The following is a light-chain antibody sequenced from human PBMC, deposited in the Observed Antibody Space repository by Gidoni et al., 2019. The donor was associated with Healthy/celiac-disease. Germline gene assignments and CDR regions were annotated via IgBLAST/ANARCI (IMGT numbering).Light chain of an antibody. V-gene: IGKV1-39*01. CDR3: QQSYSTPLFT. CDR1: QSISSY. Sequence: DIQMTQSPSSLSASVGDRVTITCRAGQSISSYLNWYQQKPGKAPKLLIYAASSLQSGVPSRFSGSGSGTDFTLTISSLQPEDFSTYYCQQSYSTPLFTFGPGTKVDI. J-gene: IGKJ3*01. CDR2: AAS.